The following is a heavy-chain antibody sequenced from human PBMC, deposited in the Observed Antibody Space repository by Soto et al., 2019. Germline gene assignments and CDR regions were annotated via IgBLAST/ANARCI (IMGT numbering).Heavy chain of an antibody. V-gene: IGHV3-66*01. D-gene: IGHD2-15*01. CDR2: IYNDGSS. J-gene: IGHJ4*02. CDR1: GFTVSINS. Sequence: EVQLVESGGGLVQPGGSLRLSCAASGFTVSINSMTWVRQAPGKGLQWVSVIYNDGSSYYADSVKGRFTFSRDNSKNTLYLQMNSLRAEDTAVYYCARAIRCSGGSCYQDYWGQGTLVTVSS. CDR3: ARAIRCSGGSCYQDY.